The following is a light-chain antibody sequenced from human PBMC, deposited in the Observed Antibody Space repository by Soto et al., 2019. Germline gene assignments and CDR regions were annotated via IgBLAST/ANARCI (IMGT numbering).Light chain of an antibody. CDR2: KAS. Sequence: DLQMTQSPSTLSASVGDRVTITCRASQSISSWLAWYQQKPGKAPKLLIYKASSLESGVPSRFSGSGSGTEFTLTISSLQPDDFATYYCQQYNSYPWTFGQGTKVEIK. CDR3: QQYNSYPWT. CDR1: QSISSW. V-gene: IGKV1-5*03. J-gene: IGKJ1*01.